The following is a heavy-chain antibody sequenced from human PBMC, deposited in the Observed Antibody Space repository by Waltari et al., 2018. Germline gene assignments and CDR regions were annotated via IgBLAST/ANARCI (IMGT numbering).Heavy chain of an antibody. V-gene: IGHV3-13*01. CDR2: IGTAGDT. Sequence: EVQLVESGGGLVQPGGSLRLSCAASGFTFSSYDMHWVRQATGKGLEWVSAIGTAGDTYYPGSVKGRFTISRENAKNSLYLQMNSLRAGDTAVYYCARGCLLDCSSTSDFDYWGQGTLVTVSS. CDR3: ARGCLLDCSSTSDFDY. D-gene: IGHD2-2*01. CDR1: GFTFSSYD. J-gene: IGHJ4*02.